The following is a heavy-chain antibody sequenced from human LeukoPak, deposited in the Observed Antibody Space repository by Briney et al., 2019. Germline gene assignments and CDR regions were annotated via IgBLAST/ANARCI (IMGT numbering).Heavy chain of an antibody. CDR2: IKGSGGGS. Sequence: SGGSLRLSCEASGFPFSDYAMTWVRQAPGKGLEWVSSIKGSGGGSSYADSVKGRFTMTRDNSKSTLYLQINSLRAGDTAVYFCGRDPNGDYVGAFEFWGQGTLVTVSS. CDR1: GFPFSDYA. D-gene: IGHD4-17*01. J-gene: IGHJ3*01. CDR3: GRDPNGDYVGAFEF. V-gene: IGHV3-23*01.